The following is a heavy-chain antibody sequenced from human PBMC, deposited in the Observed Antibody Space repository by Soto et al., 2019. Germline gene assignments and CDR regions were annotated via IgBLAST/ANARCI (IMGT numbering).Heavy chain of an antibody. Sequence: GGSLRLSCAASGFTFSSNAMSWVRQAPGKGLEWVSGICSSGGSTYYADSVKGRFTISRDNSKNMLYLQMNNLRAEDTAVYYCAKAQGGSYFDYWGQGTMVTVSS. D-gene: IGHD2-15*01. CDR2: ICSSGGST. CDR1: GFTFSSNA. V-gene: IGHV3-23*01. J-gene: IGHJ4*02. CDR3: AKAQGGSYFDY.